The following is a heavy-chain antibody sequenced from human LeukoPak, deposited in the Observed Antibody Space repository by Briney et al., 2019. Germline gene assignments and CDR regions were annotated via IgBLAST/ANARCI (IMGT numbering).Heavy chain of an antibody. D-gene: IGHD4-23*01. CDR3: ARHRIDDYGGTNYYYYYMDV. Sequence: GASVKVSYKASGYSFTSYDINWVRQATGQGLEWMGWMNPNSGNTGYAQKFQGRVTMTRNTSISTAYMELSSLRSEDTAVYYCARHRIDDYGGTNYYYYYMDVWGKGTTVTVSS. CDR1: GYSFTSYD. CDR2: MNPNSGNT. J-gene: IGHJ6*03. V-gene: IGHV1-8*01.